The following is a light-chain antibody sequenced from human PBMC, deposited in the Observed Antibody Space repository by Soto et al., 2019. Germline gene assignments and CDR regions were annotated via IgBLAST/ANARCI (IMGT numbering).Light chain of an antibody. Sequence: EIVLTQSPATLSLSPGERATLSCRASQSVNSFLAWYQQKPGQPPRLLIYDASNRATGIPARFSGSGSGRDFTLTISSLEPEDFAVYYCQQRSNWPSSFGGVTKVEIK. CDR3: QQRSNWPSS. CDR1: QSVNSF. V-gene: IGKV3-11*02. CDR2: DAS. J-gene: IGKJ4*01.